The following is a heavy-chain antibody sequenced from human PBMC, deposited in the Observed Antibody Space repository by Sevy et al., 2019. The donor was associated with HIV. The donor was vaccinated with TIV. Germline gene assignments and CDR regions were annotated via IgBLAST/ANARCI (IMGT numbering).Heavy chain of an antibody. Sequence: SQTLSLTCAISGDSVSSNSAAWNWIRQSPSRGLEWLGRTYYRSKWYNDYAVTVKSRITINPDTTKNQFSLQLNSVTPEDTAVDYCARGYCSSTSCFLRFLSPFYPWGQGTLVTVSS. CDR3: ARGYCSSTSCFLRFLSPFYP. CDR1: GDSVSSNSAA. J-gene: IGHJ5*02. V-gene: IGHV6-1*01. D-gene: IGHD2-2*01. CDR2: TYYRSKWYN.